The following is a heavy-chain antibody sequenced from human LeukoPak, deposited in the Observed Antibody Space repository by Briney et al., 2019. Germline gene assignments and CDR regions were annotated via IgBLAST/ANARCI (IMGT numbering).Heavy chain of an antibody. J-gene: IGHJ4*02. CDR1: GYSFTAYY. CDR3: ARDSLGSMEY. V-gene: IGHV1-2*02. Sequence: GASVKVSCKASGYSFTAYYMHWVRQAPGQGLEWMGWINLDTGATDYAQNFQGRVTMTTDTSTSTAYMELRSLRSDDTAVYYCARDSLGSMEYWGQGTLVTVSS. CDR2: INLDTGAT. D-gene: IGHD3-16*01.